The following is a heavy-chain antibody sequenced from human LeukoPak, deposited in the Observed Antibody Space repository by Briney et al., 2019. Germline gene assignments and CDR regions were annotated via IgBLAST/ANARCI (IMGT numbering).Heavy chain of an antibody. J-gene: IGHJ4*02. CDR2: ISGSGGST. CDR3: AKARLALTVLVPIDY. D-gene: IGHD4-11*01. Sequence: GGSLRLSCAVSGFTFSSYAMSWVRQAPGKGLEWVSAISGSGGSTYYADSVKGRFTISRDNSKNTLYLQMNSLRAEDTAVYYCAKARLALTVLVPIDYWGQGTLITVSS. V-gene: IGHV3-23*01. CDR1: GFTFSSYA.